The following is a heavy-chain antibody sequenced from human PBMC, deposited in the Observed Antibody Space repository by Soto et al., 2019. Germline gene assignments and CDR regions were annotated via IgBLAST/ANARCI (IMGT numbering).Heavy chain of an antibody. V-gene: IGHV3-23*01. CDR2: ISGNGGST. CDR1: GFTFSSYA. Sequence: PGGSLRLSCAASGFTFSSYAMSWVRQAPGKGLEWVSVISGNGGSTYYADSVKGRFIISRDNSKNTLYLQMDSLRAGDTAVYYCAKDRHTATTLFDYYYYGMDVWGQGTTVTVSS. CDR3: AKDRHTATTLFDYYYYGMDV. D-gene: IGHD1-7*01. J-gene: IGHJ6*02.